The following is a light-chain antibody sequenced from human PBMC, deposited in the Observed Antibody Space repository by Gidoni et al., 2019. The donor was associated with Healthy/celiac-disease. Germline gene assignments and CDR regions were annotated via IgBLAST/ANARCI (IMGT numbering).Light chain of an antibody. CDR3: QQSYSTPRT. J-gene: IGKJ2*01. V-gene: IGKV1-39*01. CDR1: QSISSY. CDR2: AAS. Sequence: DIQMTQSPSSLSASVGDRVTITCRASQSISSYFNWYQQKPGKAPKLLIYAASSLQSGVPSRLSGSGSGTDCTLTISSLQPEDFATYYCQQSYSTPRTFGQGTKLEIK.